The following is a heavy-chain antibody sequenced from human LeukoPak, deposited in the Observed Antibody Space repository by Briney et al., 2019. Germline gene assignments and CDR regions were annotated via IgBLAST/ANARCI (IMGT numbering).Heavy chain of an antibody. D-gene: IGHD6-19*01. CDR2: INTGSSHI. V-gene: IGHV3-21*04. J-gene: IGHJ4*02. CDR3: AKLSGRYQAFDY. Sequence: GGSLRLSCAASGFIFSNSAMNWVRQAPGKGLEWVSSINTGSSHIYYADSVKGRFTISRDNAKNSVYLQMNSLRAEDTAVYYCAKLSGRYQAFDYWGQGTLVTVSS. CDR1: GFIFSNSA.